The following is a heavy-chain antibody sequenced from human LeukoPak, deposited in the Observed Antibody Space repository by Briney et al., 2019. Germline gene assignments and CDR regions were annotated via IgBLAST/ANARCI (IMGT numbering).Heavy chain of an antibody. V-gene: IGHV3-23*01. CDR1: GFTFSSYA. J-gene: IGHJ6*03. D-gene: IGHD3-16*01. CDR3: ARESFGITNYMDV. CDR2: IIGSGSIV. Sequence: PGGSLRLSCAASGFTFSSYAMSWVRQAPGKGLEWVSYIIGSGSIVFYTDSVKGRFTVSRDNTKNTLYLQMNSLRAEDTALYYCARESFGITNYMDVWGKGTTVTVSS.